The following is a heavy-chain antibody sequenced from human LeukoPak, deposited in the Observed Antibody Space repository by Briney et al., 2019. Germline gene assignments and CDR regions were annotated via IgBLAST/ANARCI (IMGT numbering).Heavy chain of an antibody. CDR1: GFTFDDYA. D-gene: IGHD3-10*01. CDR3: AGDRGYLQFDY. Sequence: GRSLRLSCAASGFTFDDYAMYWVRQAPGKGLEWVSAIDWNSGSIDYADSVKGRFTISRDNAKNSLYLQLNSLRAEDTAMYYCAGDRGYLQFDYWGQGTLVTVSS. V-gene: IGHV3-9*01. J-gene: IGHJ4*02. CDR2: IDWNSGSI.